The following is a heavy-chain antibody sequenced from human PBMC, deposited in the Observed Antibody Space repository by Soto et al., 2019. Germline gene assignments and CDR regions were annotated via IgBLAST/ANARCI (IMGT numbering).Heavy chain of an antibody. Sequence: GGSLRLSCAASGFTFSNDAVTWVRQAPGKGLEWVSAITGSGGGTYYADSVRGRFTISRDNSKNTLFLQMSSLRADDTAVYYCAKDPNGDYVGAFDTWGQGTMVTVSS. D-gene: IGHD4-17*01. CDR2: ITGSGGGT. V-gene: IGHV3-23*01. J-gene: IGHJ3*02. CDR1: GFTFSNDA. CDR3: AKDPNGDYVGAFDT.